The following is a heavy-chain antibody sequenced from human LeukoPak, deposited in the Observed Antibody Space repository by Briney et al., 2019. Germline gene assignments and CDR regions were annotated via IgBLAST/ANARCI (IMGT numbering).Heavy chain of an antibody. CDR1: GFTFSAYA. Sequence: PGGSLRLSCAGSGFTFSAYAVSWVRQAPGKGLEWVSGVSGSGARTYYAGSVKGRFTISRNNSNNTLYLQMDSLRAEDTAVYYCAKVREPIVVVGADTSFDCWGQGTLVTVSS. D-gene: IGHD2-21*01. CDR3: AKVREPIVVVGADTSFDC. V-gene: IGHV3-23*01. J-gene: IGHJ4*02. CDR2: VSGSGART.